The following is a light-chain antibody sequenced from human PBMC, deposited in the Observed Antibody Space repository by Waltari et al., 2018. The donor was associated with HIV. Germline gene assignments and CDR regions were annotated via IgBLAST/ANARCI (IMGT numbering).Light chain of an antibody. CDR3: QSSDNTLSGSV. CDR1: NSNIGPHQ. CDR2: NTN. J-gene: IGLJ2*01. V-gene: IGLV1-40*01. Sequence: SVLTQPPSVSAAPGQRVTLSCPRDNSNIGPHQVHWYQQFPGTAPQLLIYNTNNRPSGVPDRFSGSKSGTSASLAITGLQAEDEADYYCQSSDNTLSGSVFGGGTKLTVL.